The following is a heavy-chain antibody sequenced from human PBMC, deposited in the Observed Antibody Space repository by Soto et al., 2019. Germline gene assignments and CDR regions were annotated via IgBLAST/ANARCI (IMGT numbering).Heavy chain of an antibody. V-gene: IGHV1-58*02. J-gene: IGHJ6*03. CDR3: AAEWGLLHYDFWSGYYTGLQEYSGKRSTKPGPYYMDV. CDR1: GFTFTSSA. Sequence: QMQLVQSGPEVKKPGTSVKVSCKASGFTFTSSAMQWVRQARGQRLEWIGWIVVGSGNTNYAQKFQERVTLTRDMPTSTAYMELSSLRSEDTAVHYCAAEWGLLHYDFWSGYYTGLQEYSGKRSTKPGPYYMDVWGKGTTVTVSS. D-gene: IGHD3-3*01. CDR2: IVVGSGNT.